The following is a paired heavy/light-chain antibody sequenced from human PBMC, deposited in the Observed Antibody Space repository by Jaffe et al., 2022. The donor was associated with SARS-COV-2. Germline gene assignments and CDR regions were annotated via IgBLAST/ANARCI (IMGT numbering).Heavy chain of an antibody. CDR1: GFSLSTGGG. CDR3: AHQQWLGRYYFDY. Sequence: QITLKESGPTLVKPTQTLTLTCTFSGFSLSTGGGVGWIRQPPGKALEWLALIYWDDDKRYSPSLKSRLTIAKDTSKNQVVLTMTNMDPVDTATYYCAHQQWLGRYYFDYWGQGTLVTVSS. J-gene: IGHJ4*02. CDR2: IYWDDDK. D-gene: IGHD6-19*01. V-gene: IGHV2-5*02.
Light chain of an antibody. CDR1: SSNIGSNS. CDR3: VAWDDSLGGPV. CDR2: GDN. V-gene: IGLV1-47*01. Sequence: QSVLTQPPSASGTPGQRVTISCSGSSSNIGSNSACWYQQLPGTAPKLLIFGDNQRPSGVPDHFSGSKSGTSVSLAISGLRFEDEADYYCVAWDDSLGGPVFGGGTKLTVL. J-gene: IGLJ2*01.